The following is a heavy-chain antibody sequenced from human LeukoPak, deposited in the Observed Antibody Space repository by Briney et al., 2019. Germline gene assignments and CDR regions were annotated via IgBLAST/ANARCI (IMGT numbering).Heavy chain of an antibody. D-gene: IGHD2/OR15-2a*01. CDR2: TYYRSKWFM. CDR3: VRARPKNPFDC. Sequence: SQTLSLTCAISGDSFSSNSNAWHWVRQSPSRGLEWLGRTYYRSKWFMDYAVSVKSRMTVNPDTTKNQFSLQLNSVTPEDTAVYYCVRARPKNPFDCWGQGTVVTVSS. CDR1: GDSFSSNSNA. V-gene: IGHV6-1*01. J-gene: IGHJ4*02.